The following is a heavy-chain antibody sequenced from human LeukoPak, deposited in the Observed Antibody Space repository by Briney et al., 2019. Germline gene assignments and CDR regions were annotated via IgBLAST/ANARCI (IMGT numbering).Heavy chain of an antibody. Sequence: SETLSLTCTVSGGSISSSSYYCGWIRQPPGKGLEWIGSIYYSGSTYYNPSLKSRVTISVDTSKNQFSLKLSSVTAADTAAYYCASQSNKDYWGQGTLVTVSS. CDR2: IYYSGST. CDR1: GGSISSSSYY. CDR3: ASQSNKDY. D-gene: IGHD1/OR15-1a*01. V-gene: IGHV4-39*01. J-gene: IGHJ4*02.